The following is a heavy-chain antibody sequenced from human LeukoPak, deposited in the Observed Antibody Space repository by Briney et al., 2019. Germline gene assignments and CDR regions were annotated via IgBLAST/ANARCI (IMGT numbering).Heavy chain of an antibody. V-gene: IGHV3-23*01. CDR3: AKGDSSSWGVFDY. D-gene: IGHD6-13*01. CDR1: GFTFSSYA. CDR2: ISGGGGST. Sequence: AGGSLRLSCAASGFTFSSYAVSWVRQAPGKGLEWVSTISGGGGSTSYADSVRGRFTISRDNSKNTLYLQMNSLRAEDTAIYYCAKGDSSSWGVFDYWGQGTLVTVSS. J-gene: IGHJ4*02.